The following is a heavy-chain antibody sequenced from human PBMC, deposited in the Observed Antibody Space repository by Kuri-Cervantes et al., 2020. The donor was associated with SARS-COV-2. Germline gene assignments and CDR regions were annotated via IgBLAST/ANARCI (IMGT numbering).Heavy chain of an antibody. CDR1: GVSISSSSYY. V-gene: IGHV4-39*01. J-gene: IGHJ4*02. D-gene: IGHD1-26*01. CDR2: IYYSGST. CDR3: ARGPVIVGDTRRRVLDY. Sequence: SETLSLTCTVSGVSISSSSYYWGWIRQPPGKGLEWIGSIYYSGSTYYNPSLKSRVTISVDTSKNQFSLKLSSVTAADTAVYYCARGPVIVGDTRRRVLDYWGQGTLVTVSS.